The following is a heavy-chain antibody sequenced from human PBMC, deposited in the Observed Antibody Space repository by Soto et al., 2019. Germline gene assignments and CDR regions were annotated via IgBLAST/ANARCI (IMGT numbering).Heavy chain of an antibody. CDR3: ANGRDDFWSGYEDDAFDI. D-gene: IGHD3-3*01. CDR2: INHSGST. V-gene: IGHV4-34*01. J-gene: IGHJ3*02. CDR1: VGSFSGYY. Sequence: SETLSLTCAVYVGSFSGYYWSWIRQPPGKGLEWIGEINHSGSTNYNPSLKSRVTISVDTSKNQFSLKLSSVTAADTAVYYCANGRDDFWSGYEDDAFDIWGQGTMVTVSS.